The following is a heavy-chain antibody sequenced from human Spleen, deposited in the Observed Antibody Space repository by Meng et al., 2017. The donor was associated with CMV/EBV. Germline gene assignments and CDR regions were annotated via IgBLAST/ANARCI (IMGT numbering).Heavy chain of an antibody. CDR1: GGTFSSYA. D-gene: IGHD6-19*01. CDR2: IIPILGIA. V-gene: IGHV1-69*10. J-gene: IGHJ3*02. Sequence: SVKVSCKASGGTFSSYAISWVRQAPAQGLEWMGGIIPILGIANYAQKFQGRVTITADKSTSTAYMELSSLRSEDTAVYYCARPTVAGTEDAFDIWGQGTMVTVSS. CDR3: ARPTVAGTEDAFDI.